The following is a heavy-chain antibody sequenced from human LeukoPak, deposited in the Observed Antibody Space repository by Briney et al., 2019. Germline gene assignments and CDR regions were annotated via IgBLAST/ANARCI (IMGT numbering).Heavy chain of an antibody. CDR3: ARGEDYDYVWGSYRYTFFDY. V-gene: IGHV1-69*02. CDR1: GGTFSSYT. D-gene: IGHD3-16*02. J-gene: IGHJ4*02. CDR2: IIPILGIA. Sequence: SVKVSCKASGGTFSSYTISWVRQAPGQGLEWTGRIIPILGIANYAQKFQGRVTITADKSTSTAYMELSSLRSEDTAVYYCARGEDYDYVWGSYRYTFFDYWGQGTLVTVSS.